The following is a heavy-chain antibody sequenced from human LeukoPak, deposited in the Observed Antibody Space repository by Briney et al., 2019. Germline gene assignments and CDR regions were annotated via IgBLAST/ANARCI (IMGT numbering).Heavy chain of an antibody. D-gene: IGHD3-22*01. CDR1: GGSISSYY. J-gene: IGHJ5*02. CDR2: IYTSGST. CDR3: ARDLQTRNCYDILRWFDP. Sequence: SETLSLTCTVSGGSISSYYWSWIRQPAGKGLEWIGRIYTSGSTNYNPSLKSRVTMSVDTSKNQFSLKLSSVTAADTAVYYCARDLQTRNCYDILRWFDPWGQGTLVTVSS. V-gene: IGHV4-4*07.